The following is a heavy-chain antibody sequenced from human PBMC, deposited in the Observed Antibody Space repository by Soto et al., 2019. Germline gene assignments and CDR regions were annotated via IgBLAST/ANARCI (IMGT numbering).Heavy chain of an antibody. CDR3: AHGRYFVAFDY. Sequence: QITLKESGPTLVKPTQTLTLTCTFSGFSLSTSRVGVGWIREPPGKALEWLALIYWDDDKRYSPSLKSRLTITKDTSKNQVVLTMTNMDPVDTATYYCAHGRYFVAFDYWGQGTLVTVSS. V-gene: IGHV2-5*02. J-gene: IGHJ4*02. D-gene: IGHD3-9*01. CDR1: GFSLSTSRVG. CDR2: IYWDDDK.